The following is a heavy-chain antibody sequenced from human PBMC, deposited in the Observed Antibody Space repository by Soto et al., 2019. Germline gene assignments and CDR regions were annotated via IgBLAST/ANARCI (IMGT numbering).Heavy chain of an antibody. V-gene: IGHV3-23*01. J-gene: IGHJ2*01. CDR2: ISGSGGST. CDR3: AKRPRAGDEWYFDL. D-gene: IGHD2-21*02. CDR1: GFTFSSYA. Sequence: EVQLLESGGGLVQPGGSLRLSCAASGFTFSSYAMSWVRQAPGKGLEWVSAISGSGGSTYYADSVKGRFTISRENSKNTMYLKMNSMRAEDTAVYYCAKRPRAGDEWYFDLWGRGTLVTVSS.